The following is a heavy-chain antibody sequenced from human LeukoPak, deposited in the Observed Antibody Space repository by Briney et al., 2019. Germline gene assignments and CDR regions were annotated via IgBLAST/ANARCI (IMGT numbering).Heavy chain of an antibody. Sequence: GGSLRLSCVASGFIFSNAWMSWVRQAPGKGLEWVGRIKSKTDGGTTDYAAPVKGRFTISRDDSKNTLYLQMNSLQTEDTAVYYCTTDRRDHLLWSGDYGVVYWGQGTLVTVSP. CDR2: IKSKTDGGTT. CDR3: TTDRRDHLLWSGDYGVVY. CDR1: GFIFSNAW. D-gene: IGHD2-2*01. V-gene: IGHV3-15*01. J-gene: IGHJ4*02.